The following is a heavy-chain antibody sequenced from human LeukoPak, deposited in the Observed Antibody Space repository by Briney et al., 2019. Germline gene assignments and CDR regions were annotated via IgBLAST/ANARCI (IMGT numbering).Heavy chain of an antibody. CDR2: ISKSITRT. CDR3: ARDPDWLEY. Sequence: PGGSLRLSCAASGFIFSSYSMNWVRQAPGKGLVWVAYISKSITRTHYADSVEGRFIISRDNAKNSLYLQMNSLRDEDRAVYYCARDPDWLEYGGQGTLVTVSS. J-gene: IGHJ4*02. CDR1: GFIFSSYS. V-gene: IGHV3-48*02. D-gene: IGHD3/OR15-3a*01.